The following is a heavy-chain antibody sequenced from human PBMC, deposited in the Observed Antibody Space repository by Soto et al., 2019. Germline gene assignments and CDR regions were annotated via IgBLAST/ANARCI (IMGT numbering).Heavy chain of an antibody. D-gene: IGHD3-3*01. J-gene: IGHJ6*02. V-gene: IGHV1-69*12. CDR1: GGTFSSYA. CDR3: TRVEYAFWGLSTHDESFYGRDV. CDR2: IIPIFGTA. Sequence: QVQLVQSGAEVKKPGSSVKVSCKASGGTFSSYAISWVRQAPGQGLEWMGGIIPIFGTANYAQKFQRRVSIAADESTSTAYMELSSLRYEDTAAYYCTRVEYAFWGLSTHDESFYGRDVWGQGTTVTVSS.